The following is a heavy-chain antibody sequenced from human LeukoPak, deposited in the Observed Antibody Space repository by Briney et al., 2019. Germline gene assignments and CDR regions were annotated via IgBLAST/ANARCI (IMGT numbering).Heavy chain of an antibody. J-gene: IGHJ6*02. CDR2: MNPNSGNT. D-gene: IGHD3-3*01. V-gene: IGHV1-8*01. Sequence: GASVKVSCKASGYTFTSYDINWVRQATGQGLEWMGWMNPNSGNTGYAQKFQGRVTMTRNTSISTAYMELSSLRSEDTAVYYCARGVLRFLEWLSHGMDVWGQGTTVTVSS. CDR3: ARGVLRFLEWLSHGMDV. CDR1: GYTFTSYD.